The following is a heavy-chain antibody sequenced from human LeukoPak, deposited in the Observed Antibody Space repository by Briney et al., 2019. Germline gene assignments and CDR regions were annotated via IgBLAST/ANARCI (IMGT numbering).Heavy chain of an antibody. Sequence: GGSLRLSCAASGFTFSSYEMNWVRQAPGKGLEWLAVVGHDGREKYYVDSVKGRFSVSRDNSKNMLYMQMNSLRAEDTAVYYCARYRDGYDYDYWGQGILVTVSS. J-gene: IGHJ4*02. V-gene: IGHV3-33*08. D-gene: IGHD5-24*01. CDR3: ARYRDGYDYDY. CDR1: GFTFSSYE. CDR2: VGHDGREK.